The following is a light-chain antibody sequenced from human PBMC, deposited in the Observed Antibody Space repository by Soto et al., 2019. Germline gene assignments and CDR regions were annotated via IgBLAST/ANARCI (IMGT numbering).Light chain of an antibody. CDR1: QTITRH. Sequence: GDTVTITCRASQTITRHLNWYQQKPGKAPKLLIYAASTLRSGVPSRFSGSGSGTDFTLTISSLQPEDFATYYCQQSDTTPLFTFGPGTKVDI. CDR2: AAS. J-gene: IGKJ3*01. CDR3: QQSDTTPLFT. V-gene: IGKV1-39*01.